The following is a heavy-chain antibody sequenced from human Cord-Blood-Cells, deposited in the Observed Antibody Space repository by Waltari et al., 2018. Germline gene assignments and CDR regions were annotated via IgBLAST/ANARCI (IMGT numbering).Heavy chain of an antibody. J-gene: IGHJ5*02. V-gene: IGHV5-51*01. CDR3: ARLHSSSWYWFDP. CDR1: GYSFPSYW. Sequence: EVQLVQSGAEVKKPGASLTISGKGSGYSFPSYWIVWVRQLPGKGLEWMGIIYPGDSDTRYSPSFQGQVTISADKSISTAYLQWSSLKASDTAMYYCARLHSSSWYWFDPWGQGTLVTVSS. CDR2: IYPGDSDT. D-gene: IGHD6-13*01.